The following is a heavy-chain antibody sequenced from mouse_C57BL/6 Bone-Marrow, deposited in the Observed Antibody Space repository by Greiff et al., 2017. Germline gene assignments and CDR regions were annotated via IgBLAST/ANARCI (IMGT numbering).Heavy chain of an antibody. Sequence: EVHLVESGGGLVQPGGSMKLSCVASGFTFSNYWMNWVRQSPEKGLEWVAQIRLKSDNYATHYAESVKGRFTISRDDSKSSVYLQMSNLRAEDTGIYYCTVGSSYVGYFDVWGTGTTVTVSS. CDR1: GFTFSNYW. V-gene: IGHV6-3*01. D-gene: IGHD1-1*01. J-gene: IGHJ1*03. CDR3: TVGSSYVGYFDV. CDR2: IRLKSDNYAT.